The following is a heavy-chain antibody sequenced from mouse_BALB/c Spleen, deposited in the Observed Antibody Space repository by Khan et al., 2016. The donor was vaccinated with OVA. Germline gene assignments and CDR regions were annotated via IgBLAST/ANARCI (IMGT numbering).Heavy chain of an antibody. CDR1: GYTFTSYW. CDR3: TRSSSFGSSLYAVDY. D-gene: IGHD1-1*01. Sequence: DLVKPGASVKLSCKASGYTFTSYWMNWIKQRPGQGLEWIGRIDPGSGSTSYNEMFKDKATLTVDTSSTTASIQLSSLSSEDSAVYFCTRSSSFGSSLYAVDYWGQGTSVTVSS. J-gene: IGHJ4*01. V-gene: IGHV1S41*01. CDR2: IDPGSGST.